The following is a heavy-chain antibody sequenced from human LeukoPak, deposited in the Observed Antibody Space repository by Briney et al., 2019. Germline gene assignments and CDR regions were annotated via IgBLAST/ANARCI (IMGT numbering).Heavy chain of an antibody. CDR3: ASGYGDA. V-gene: IGHV3-21*01. CDR1: GFTFSSYA. Sequence: GGSLRLSCAASGFTFSSYAMSWVRQAPGKGLEWVSSISSSSRYIYYADSVKGRFTISRDNAKNSLYLQMNSLRVEDTAVYHCASGYGDAWGQGTLVTVSS. J-gene: IGHJ5*02. D-gene: IGHD4-17*01. CDR2: ISSSSRYI.